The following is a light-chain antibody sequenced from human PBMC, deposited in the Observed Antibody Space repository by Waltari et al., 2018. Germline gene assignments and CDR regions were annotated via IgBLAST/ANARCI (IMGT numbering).Light chain of an antibody. V-gene: IGKV1-39*01. CDR1: QTINNY. CDR3: QQSYNTPWT. J-gene: IGKJ1*01. CDR2: AAS. Sequence: DIQVTQSPSSLSASVGDRVTITCRASQTINNYVNWYQHKPGKAPNLLIYAASILQSGSPSRFACSGSGTDFTLTISSLQPEDFATYYCQQSYNTPWTLGQGTKVEI.